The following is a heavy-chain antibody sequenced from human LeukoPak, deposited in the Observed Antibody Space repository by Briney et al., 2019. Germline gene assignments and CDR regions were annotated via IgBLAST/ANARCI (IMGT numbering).Heavy chain of an antibody. V-gene: IGHV3-48*04. Sequence: GGSLRLSCAASGFTFSSYSMNWVRQAPGKGLEWVSYISSSSSTIYYADSVKGRFTISRDNAKNSLYLQMNSLRAEDTAVYYCARYRSVVPAAMGNGDIDYWGQGTLVTVSS. J-gene: IGHJ4*02. CDR3: ARYRSVVPAAMGNGDIDY. CDR2: ISSSSSTI. D-gene: IGHD2-2*01. CDR1: GFTFSSYS.